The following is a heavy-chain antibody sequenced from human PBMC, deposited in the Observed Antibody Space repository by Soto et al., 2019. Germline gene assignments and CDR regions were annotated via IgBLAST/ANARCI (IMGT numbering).Heavy chain of an antibody. CDR1: GFIFSTFG. V-gene: IGHV3-64D*06. D-gene: IGHD3-3*01. Sequence: PGGSLRLSCSASGFIFSTFGMFWVRQAPGQGLEYVSAIFCSGSGSYYADPVRGRFTVSRDNSKNMFYLQMSSLRVEDTALYFCVRGPSRGSSLFGPLDYWGQGTQVTVSS. CDR3: VRGPSRGSSLFGPLDY. CDR2: IFCSGSGS. J-gene: IGHJ4*02.